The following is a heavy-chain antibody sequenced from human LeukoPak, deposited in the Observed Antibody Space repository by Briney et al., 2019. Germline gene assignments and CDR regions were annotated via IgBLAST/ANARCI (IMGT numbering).Heavy chain of an antibody. CDR3: ARLLYDRSGYYYFDY. CDR2: IYYSGST. V-gene: IGHV4-39*01. J-gene: IGHJ4*02. D-gene: IGHD3-22*01. Sequence: WIRQPPGKGLEWIGSIYYSGSTYDNPSLKSRVTISVDTSKNQVSLKLRSVTAADTAVYYCARLLYDRSGYYYFDYWGQGTLVTVSS.